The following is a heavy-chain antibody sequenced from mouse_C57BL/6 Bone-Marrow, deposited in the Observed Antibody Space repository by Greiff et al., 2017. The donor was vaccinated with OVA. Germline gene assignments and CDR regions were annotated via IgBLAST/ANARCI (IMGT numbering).Heavy chain of an antibody. CDR3: ALFTTVVEDYAMDY. CDR2: IWGDGST. D-gene: IGHD1-1*01. Sequence: VKLMESGPGLVAPSQSLSITCTVSGFSLTSYGVSWVRQPPGKGLEWLGVIWGDGSTNYHSALISRLSISKDNSKSQVFLKLNSLQTDDTATYYCALFTTVVEDYAMDYWGQGTSVTVSS. V-gene: IGHV2-3*01. J-gene: IGHJ4*01. CDR1: GFSLTSYG.